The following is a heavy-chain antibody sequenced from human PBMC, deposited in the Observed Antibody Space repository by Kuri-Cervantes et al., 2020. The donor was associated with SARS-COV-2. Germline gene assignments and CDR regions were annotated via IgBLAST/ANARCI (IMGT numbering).Heavy chain of an antibody. CDR1: GFTFSSYA. Sequence: GGSLRPSCAASGFTFSSYAMSWVRQAPGKGLEWVSAISGSGGNTYYADSVKGRFTISRDNSKNPLYLQMNSPRAEDTAVYYCAKDGGKAAFDYWGQGTLVTVSS. V-gene: IGHV3-23*01. J-gene: IGHJ4*02. D-gene: IGHD4-23*01. CDR3: AKDGGKAAFDY. CDR2: ISGSGGNT.